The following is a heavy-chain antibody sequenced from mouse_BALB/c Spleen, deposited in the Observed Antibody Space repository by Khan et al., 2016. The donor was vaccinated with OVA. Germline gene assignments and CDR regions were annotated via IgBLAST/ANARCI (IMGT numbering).Heavy chain of an antibody. CDR2: ISSGGDYT. CDR1: GFTFSNYA. D-gene: IGHD2-1*01. Sequence: EVELVESGGGLVKPGGPLKLSCAASGFTFSNYALSWVRQTPEKRLEWVATISSGGDYTYYPDIVRGRFTISRANAKNTPYLQMSSRRSEDTALYYCARHNYVPFAYWGQGTLVTVAA. J-gene: IGHJ3*01. CDR3: ARHNYVPFAY. V-gene: IGHV5-9-3*01.